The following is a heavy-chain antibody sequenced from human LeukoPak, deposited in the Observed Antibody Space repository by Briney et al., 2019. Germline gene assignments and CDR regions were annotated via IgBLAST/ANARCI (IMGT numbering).Heavy chain of an antibody. CDR1: GYTFTGYW. D-gene: IGHD3-22*01. J-gene: IGHJ4*02. CDR3: ARNGDYDCRVFYYFFDS. Sequence: GGSLRLSCAASGYTFTGYWMSWVRQAPGKGVEWVANIKQEGSEKYYVDSVKGRITISRDKAKNTPYMKMNSLRAEDTAVYYCARNGDYDCRVFYYFFDSWGRGTLVSVSS. V-gene: IGHV3-7*04. CDR2: IKQEGSEK.